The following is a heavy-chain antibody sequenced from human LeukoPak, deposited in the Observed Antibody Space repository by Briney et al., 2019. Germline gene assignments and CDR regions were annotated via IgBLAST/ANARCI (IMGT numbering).Heavy chain of an antibody. J-gene: IGHJ5*02. V-gene: IGHV4-4*07. Sequence: SETLSLTCTVSGGSISSYYWSWIRQPAGKGLEWIGRIYTSGSTNYNPSLKSRVTISVDKSKNQFSLKLSSVTAADTAVYYCAREAHGCSSTSCYGNWFDPWGQGTLVTVSS. D-gene: IGHD2-2*01. CDR2: IYTSGST. CDR1: GGSISSYY. CDR3: AREAHGCSSTSCYGNWFDP.